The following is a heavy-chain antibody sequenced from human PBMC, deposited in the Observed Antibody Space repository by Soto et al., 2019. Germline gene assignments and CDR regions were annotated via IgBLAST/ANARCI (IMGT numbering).Heavy chain of an antibody. CDR1: GYSISTGFN. Sequence: TSETLSLTCAVSGYSISTGFNWAWIRQPPGKGLEWIGSIYHSGSTYYNLSLKSRVTISSDASKNQISLKLSSVTAADTALYYCARDWGTGVYQLDSWGQGTLVAVSS. D-gene: IGHD2-2*01. CDR3: ARDWGTGVYQLDS. V-gene: IGHV4-38-2*02. CDR2: IYHSGST. J-gene: IGHJ4*02.